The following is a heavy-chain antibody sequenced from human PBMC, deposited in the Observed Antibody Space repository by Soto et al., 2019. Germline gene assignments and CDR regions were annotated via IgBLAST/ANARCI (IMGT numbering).Heavy chain of an antibody. D-gene: IGHD4-17*01. CDR1: GYTFTSYD. J-gene: IGHJ6*03. CDR3: ARMITVTTSMLKIHYYYYMDV. V-gene: IGHV1-8*01. CDR2: MNPNSGNT. Sequence: ASVKVSCKASGYTFTSYDINWVRQATGQGLEWMGWMNPNSGNTGYAQKFQGRVTMTRNTSISTAYMELSSLRSEDTAVYYCARMITVTTSMLKIHYYYYMDVWGKGTTVTVSS.